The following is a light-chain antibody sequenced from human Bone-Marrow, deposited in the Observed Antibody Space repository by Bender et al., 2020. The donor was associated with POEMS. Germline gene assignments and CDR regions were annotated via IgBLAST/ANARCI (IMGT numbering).Light chain of an antibody. Sequence: QSALTQPASVSGSPGQSITISCTGTSSDVGRYNYVSWYQQHPGKVPKLMIYDVSNRPSGVSNRFSGSKSDNTASLTISGLQAEDEAEYYCSSYTTSSALYVVFGGGTKVSVL. CDR3: SSYTTSSALYVV. J-gene: IGLJ2*01. CDR2: DVS. CDR1: SSDVGRYNY. V-gene: IGLV2-14*03.